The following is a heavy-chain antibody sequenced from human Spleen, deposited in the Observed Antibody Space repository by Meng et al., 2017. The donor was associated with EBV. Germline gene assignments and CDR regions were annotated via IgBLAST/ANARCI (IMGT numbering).Heavy chain of an antibody. Sequence: QGQLVGYGVGLVKPGGSLRLSCVASGFTLSDYYMSWIRQAPGKGLEWIGEIYHSGSTNYNPSLESRVTISVDKSKNQFSLKLSSVTAADTAVYYCARTYSSSIYYFDSWGPGTLVTVSS. J-gene: IGHJ4*02. D-gene: IGHD6-13*01. CDR2: IYHSGST. CDR3: ARTYSSSIYYFDS. CDR1: GFTLSDYY. V-gene: IGHV4-34*01.